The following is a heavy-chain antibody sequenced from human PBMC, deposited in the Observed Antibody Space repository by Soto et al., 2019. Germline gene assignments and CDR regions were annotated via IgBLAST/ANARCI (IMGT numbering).Heavy chain of an antibody. D-gene: IGHD3-16*02. CDR2: ITHSGST. CDR1: GTSFSGSY. V-gene: IGHV4-34*01. CDR3: AREKGYDYFWGSYRRAPFDY. Sequence: SATLSLTCAVHGTSFSGSYWCGLRQPPGKGQERIGDITHSGSTNYKPSLKSRVTISVDTSTNQVYMKLSTVTAADTAVYYCAREKGYDYFWGSYRRAPFDYWGQGTLVTVSS. J-gene: IGHJ4*02.